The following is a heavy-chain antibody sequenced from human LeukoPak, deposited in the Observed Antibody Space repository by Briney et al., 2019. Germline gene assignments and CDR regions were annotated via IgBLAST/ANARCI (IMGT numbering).Heavy chain of an antibody. Sequence: AASVKVSCKASGGTFSSYAIGWVRQAPGQGLEWMGGIIPIFGTANYAQKFQGRVTITTDESTSTAYMELSSLRSEDTAAYYCATSGYCSSTSCRHYYYYYMDVWGKGTTVTVSS. D-gene: IGHD2-2*03. J-gene: IGHJ6*03. CDR1: GGTFSSYA. CDR3: ATSGYCSSTSCRHYYYYYMDV. CDR2: IIPIFGTA. V-gene: IGHV1-69*05.